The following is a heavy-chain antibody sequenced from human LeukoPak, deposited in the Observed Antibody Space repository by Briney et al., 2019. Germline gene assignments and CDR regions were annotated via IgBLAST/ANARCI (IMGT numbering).Heavy chain of an antibody. CDR3: ASLYYDILTGYPEGYFDL. J-gene: IGHJ2*01. D-gene: IGHD3-9*01. CDR2: IYHSGST. CDR1: GYSISSGYY. V-gene: IGHV4-38-2*01. Sequence: SETLSLTCAVSGYSISSGYYCGWIRQPPGKGLEWIGSIYHSGSTYYNPSLKSRVTISVDTSKNQFSLKLSSVTAADTAVYYCASLYYDILTGYPEGYFDLWGRGTLVTVSS.